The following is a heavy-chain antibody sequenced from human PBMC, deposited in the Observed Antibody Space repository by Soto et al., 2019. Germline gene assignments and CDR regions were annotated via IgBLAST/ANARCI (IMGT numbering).Heavy chain of an antibody. Sequence: SETLSLTCTVSGGSISSYYWSWIRQPPGKGLEWIGYIYYSGSTNYNPSLKSRVTISVDTSKNQFSLKLSSVTAADTAVYYCARGSSYYDSSGPEGGIVHFDPWGQGTLVTVSS. D-gene: IGHD3-22*01. V-gene: IGHV4-59*01. J-gene: IGHJ5*02. CDR3: ARGSSYYDSSGPEGGIVHFDP. CDR1: GGSISSYY. CDR2: IYYSGST.